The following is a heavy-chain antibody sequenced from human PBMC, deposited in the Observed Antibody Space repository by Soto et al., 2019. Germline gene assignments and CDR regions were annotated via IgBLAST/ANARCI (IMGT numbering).Heavy chain of an antibody. Sequence: SVKVSCKASGGTFSSYAISWVRQAPGQGLEWMGGIIPIFGTANYAQKLQGRVTITADESTSTAYMELSSLRSEDTAVYYCARAPSSLRYFDWYRHYYYGMDVWGQGTTVTVSS. CDR3: ARAPSSLRYFDWYRHYYYGMDV. J-gene: IGHJ6*02. CDR2: IIPIFGTA. CDR1: GGTFSSYA. V-gene: IGHV1-69*13. D-gene: IGHD3-9*01.